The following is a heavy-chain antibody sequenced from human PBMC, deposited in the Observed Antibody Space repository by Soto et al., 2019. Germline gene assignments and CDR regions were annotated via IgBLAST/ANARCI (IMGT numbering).Heavy chain of an antibody. CDR1: SGSISSSNW. CDR2: IYHSGST. Sequence: PSETLSLTCAVSSGSISSSNWWSWVRQPPGKGLEWIGEIYHSGSTNYNPSLKSRVTISVDTSKNQFSLKLSSVTAADTAVYYCARDRGRDGYNFDYWGQGTLVTVSS. D-gene: IGHD5-12*01. V-gene: IGHV4-4*02. CDR3: ARDRGRDGYNFDY. J-gene: IGHJ4*02.